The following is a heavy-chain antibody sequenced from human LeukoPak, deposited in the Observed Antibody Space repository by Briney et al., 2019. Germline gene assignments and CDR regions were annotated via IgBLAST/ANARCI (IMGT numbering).Heavy chain of an antibody. Sequence: GGSLRLSCAASGFTFSDYYMSWIRQAPGKGLEWVSYISSSGSTIYYADSVKGRFTISRDNSENTLYLQMNSLRAEDTAIYFCAKDDAPARWLRSPQLLDHWGQGTLVTVSS. CDR1: GFTFSDYY. J-gene: IGHJ4*02. CDR3: AKDDAPARWLRSPQLLDH. V-gene: IGHV3-11*01. CDR2: ISSSGSTI. D-gene: IGHD5-12*01.